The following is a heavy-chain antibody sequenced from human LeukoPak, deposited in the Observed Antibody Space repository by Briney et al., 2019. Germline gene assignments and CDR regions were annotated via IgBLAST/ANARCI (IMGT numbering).Heavy chain of an antibody. J-gene: IGHJ4*02. CDR2: PYHSGST. V-gene: IGHV4-4*02. D-gene: IGHD6-13*01. CDR1: GGSISSSNW. CDR3: ARGIGNSWYDRVYYFDY. Sequence: SETLSLTCAVSGGSISSSNWWSWVRQPPGKGLEWIGEPYHSGSTNYNPSLKSRVTISLDKSKNQFSLKVNSVTAADTAVYYCARGIGNSWYDRVYYFDYWGQGTLVTVSS.